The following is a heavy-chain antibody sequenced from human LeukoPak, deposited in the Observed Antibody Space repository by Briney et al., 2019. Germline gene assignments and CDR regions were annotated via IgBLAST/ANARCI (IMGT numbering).Heavy chain of an antibody. J-gene: IGHJ4*02. Sequence: GGSLRLSCAASGFSFRNYGMHWVRQAPGKGLEWVAFIRYDENNKYYADSVKGRFTISRDNSKNTLYLQMNSLRAEDTAVYYCARQRYYYDNWGQGTLVTVSS. CDR3: ARQRYYYDN. CDR1: GFSFRNYG. D-gene: IGHD1-14*01. CDR2: IRYDENNK. V-gene: IGHV3-30*02.